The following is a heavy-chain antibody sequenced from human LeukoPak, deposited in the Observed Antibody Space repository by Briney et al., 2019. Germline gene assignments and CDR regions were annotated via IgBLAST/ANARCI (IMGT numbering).Heavy chain of an antibody. J-gene: IGHJ4*02. D-gene: IGHD6-19*01. V-gene: IGHV3-21*01. CDR1: GFPFSSYT. CDR3: ARDPPHLGQWLVEEGFGY. CDR2: ISSSSSYI. Sequence: PWGSLRLSCAASGFPFSSYTMNWVRQAPGKGLEWVSSISSSSSYIYYADSVKGRFTISRDNAKNSLYLQMNSLRAEDTAVYYCARDPPHLGQWLVEEGFGYWGQGTLVTVSS.